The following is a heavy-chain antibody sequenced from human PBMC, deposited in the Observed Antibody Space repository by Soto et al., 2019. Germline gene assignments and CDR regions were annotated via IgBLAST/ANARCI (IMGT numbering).Heavy chain of an antibody. D-gene: IGHD5-12*01. CDR3: TRHGDTITYYMAV. CDR2: IRSKANSYAT. J-gene: IGHJ6*03. V-gene: IGHV3-73*01. Sequence: PGVSLRLSCAAPGFTFSGSAMHWVRPASGKGLEWVGRIRSKANSYATAYAASVKGRFTISRDDSKNTAYLQMNSLKTEDTAVYYCTRHGDTITYYMAVWGKGTTVTVS. CDR1: GFTFSGSA.